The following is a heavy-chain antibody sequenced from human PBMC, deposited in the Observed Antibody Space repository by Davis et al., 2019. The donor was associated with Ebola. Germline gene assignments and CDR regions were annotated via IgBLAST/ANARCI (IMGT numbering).Heavy chain of an antibody. Sequence: GESLKISCAASGFTFSKHAMSWVRLAPGKGLEWVSGISGSGGTTYYAGSVKGRFTVSRDNSKKTMYLQMNSLRAEDTAVYYCARSGLSFGVVKYHYGMDVWGKGTTVTVSS. D-gene: IGHD3-3*01. CDR1: GFTFSKHA. CDR3: ARSGLSFGVVKYHYGMDV. V-gene: IGHV3-23*01. J-gene: IGHJ6*04. CDR2: ISGSGGTT.